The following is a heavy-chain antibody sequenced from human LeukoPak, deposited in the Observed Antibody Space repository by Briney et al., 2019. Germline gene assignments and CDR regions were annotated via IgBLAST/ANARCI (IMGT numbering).Heavy chain of an antibody. CDR3: ARDPLGSAAAGTDDY. CDR1: GFAFSSHN. J-gene: IGHJ4*02. D-gene: IGHD6-13*01. Sequence: PGGSLRLSCAASGFAFSSHNVNWVRQAPGKGLEWVSSISSSSTYIYYADSVKGRFTISRDNAKNSLYLQMNSLRAEDTAVYYCARDPLGSAAAGTDDYWGQGTLVTVSS. V-gene: IGHV3-21*01. CDR2: ISSSSTYI.